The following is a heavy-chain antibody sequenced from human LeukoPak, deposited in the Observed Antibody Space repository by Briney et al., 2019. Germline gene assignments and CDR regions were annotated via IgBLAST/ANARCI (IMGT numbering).Heavy chain of an antibody. CDR1: GYTFTGYY. CDR3: ARGLQYYYYYYYMDV. Sequence: ASVKVSCKASGYTFTGYYMHWVRQAPGQGLEWMGWINPNSGGTNYAQKFQGRVTMTRDTSISTAYMELSRLRSDDTAVCYCARGLQYYYYYYYMDVWGKGTTVTISS. CDR2: INPNSGGT. V-gene: IGHV1-2*02. J-gene: IGHJ6*03. D-gene: IGHD2-21*02.